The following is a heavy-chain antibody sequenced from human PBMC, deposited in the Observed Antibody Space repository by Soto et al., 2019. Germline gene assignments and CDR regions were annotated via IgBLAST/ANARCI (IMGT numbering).Heavy chain of an antibody. V-gene: IGHV4-39*02. CDR3: SRLVVVAPVANA. J-gene: IGHJ5*02. D-gene: IGHD2-2*01. Sequence: SETLSLTCSVSGGSINYNSYYWGWIRQPPGKGLEWVGGIFYTGTTYYSPSLKDRVTISVDTSKNSFSLNLTSVTAADTAVYFCSRLVVVAPVANAWGQGTLVTVSS. CDR1: GGSINYNSYY. CDR2: IFYTGTT.